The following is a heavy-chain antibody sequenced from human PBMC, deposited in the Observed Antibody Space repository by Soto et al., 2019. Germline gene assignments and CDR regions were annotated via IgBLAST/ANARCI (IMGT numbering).Heavy chain of an antibody. Sequence: PGGSLRLSCAASGFTFSSYGMHWVRQAPGKGLEWVAVISYDGSNKYYADSVKGRFTISRDNSKNTLYLQMNSLRAEDTAVYYCAKDIIALEWLLSPVFDYWGQGTLVTVS. J-gene: IGHJ4*02. D-gene: IGHD3-3*01. CDR3: AKDIIALEWLLSPVFDY. V-gene: IGHV3-30*18. CDR2: ISYDGSNK. CDR1: GFTFSSYG.